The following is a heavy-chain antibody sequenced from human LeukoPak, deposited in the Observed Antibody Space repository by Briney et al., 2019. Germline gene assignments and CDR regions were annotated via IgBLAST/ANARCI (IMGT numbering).Heavy chain of an antibody. V-gene: IGHV1-8*01. CDR1: GYTFTSYD. CDR3: ARVHYDFWSGFWDYFDY. J-gene: IGHJ4*02. Sequence: GASVKVSCKASGYTFTSYDINWVRQATGQGLEWMGWMNPNSGNTGYAQKFQGRVTMTRNTSISAAYMELSSVRSEDTAVYYCARVHYDFWSGFWDYFDYWGQGTLVTVSS. CDR2: MNPNSGNT. D-gene: IGHD3-3*01.